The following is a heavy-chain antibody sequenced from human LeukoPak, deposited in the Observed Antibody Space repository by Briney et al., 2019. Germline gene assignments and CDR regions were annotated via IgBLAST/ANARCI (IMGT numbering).Heavy chain of an antibody. Sequence: PSETLSLTCAVYGGSFSGYYWSWIRQPPGKGLEWIGEINHSGSTNHNPSLKSRVTISVDTSKNQFSLKLSSVTAADTAVYYCAGDQGGDGYNPFFDYWGQGTLVTVSS. D-gene: IGHD5-24*01. CDR2: INHSGST. J-gene: IGHJ4*02. CDR1: GGSFSGYY. V-gene: IGHV4-34*01. CDR3: AGDQGGDGYNPFFDY.